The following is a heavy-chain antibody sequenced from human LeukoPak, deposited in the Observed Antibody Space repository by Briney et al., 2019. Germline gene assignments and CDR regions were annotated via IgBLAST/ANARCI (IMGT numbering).Heavy chain of an antibody. CDR2: IRYDGSNK. CDR1: GFTFSSYG. CDR3: AKAHSLYYYYYMDV. Sequence: GGSLRLSCAASGFTFSSYGMHWVRKAPGKGLEWVAFIRYDGSNKYYADSVKGRFTISRDNSKNTLYLQMNSLRAEDTAVYYCAKAHSLYYYYYMDVWGKGTTVTVSS. D-gene: IGHD2-21*01. J-gene: IGHJ6*03. V-gene: IGHV3-30*02.